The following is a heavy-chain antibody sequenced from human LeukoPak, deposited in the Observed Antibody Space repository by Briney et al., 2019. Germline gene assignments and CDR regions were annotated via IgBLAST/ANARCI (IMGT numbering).Heavy chain of an antibody. D-gene: IGHD5-18*01. CDR2: INYRGSA. J-gene: IGHJ4*02. CDR3: AREMAATAMVTS. Sequence: PSETLSLTCTVSGGSISSVDYYWSWIRQYPGKGLEWIGYINYRGSAYYNPSLKSRVTISVDTSKNQFSLKLTSVTAADTAVYYCAREMAATAMVTSWGQGTLVTVSS. CDR1: GGSISSVDYY. V-gene: IGHV4-31*03.